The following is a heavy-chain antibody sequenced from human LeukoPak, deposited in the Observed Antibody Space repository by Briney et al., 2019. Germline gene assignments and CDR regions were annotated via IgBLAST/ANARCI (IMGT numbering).Heavy chain of an antibody. Sequence: SETLSLTCTVSGGSISSYYWSWIRQPPGKGLEWIGYIYYSGSTNYNPSLKSRVTISVDTSKNQFSLKLSSVTAADTAVYYCARVGCSSTSCLYAYYYYYYMDVWGKGTTVTVSS. V-gene: IGHV4-59*01. CDR3: ARVGCSSTSCLYAYYYYYYMDV. CDR2: IYYSGST. J-gene: IGHJ6*03. D-gene: IGHD2-2*01. CDR1: GGSISSYY.